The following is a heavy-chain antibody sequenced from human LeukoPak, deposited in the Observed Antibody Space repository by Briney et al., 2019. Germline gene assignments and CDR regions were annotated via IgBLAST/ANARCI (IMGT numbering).Heavy chain of an antibody. V-gene: IGHV3-48*01. Sequence: GGSLRLSCTASGFIFSRSSMNWVRQAPGKGLEWIAYISSSSSAIYYADSVRGRFTISRDNAKNLLYLQMNSLRPEDTAVYYCAKLAQALLYYYDSSGYYDYWGQGTLVTVSS. CDR2: ISSSSSAI. CDR1: GFIFSRSS. J-gene: IGHJ4*02. D-gene: IGHD3-22*01. CDR3: AKLAQALLYYYDSSGYYDY.